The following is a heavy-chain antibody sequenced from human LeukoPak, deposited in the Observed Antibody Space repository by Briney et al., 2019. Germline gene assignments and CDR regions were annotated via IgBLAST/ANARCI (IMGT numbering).Heavy chain of an antibody. Sequence: GGSLRLSCAASGFTFSSYGMHWVRQAPGKGLEWVAFIRYDGSNKYYADSVKGRFTISRDNSKNTLYLQMNSLRAEDTAVYYCAKDDYKVRGAYFDYWGQETLVTVSS. J-gene: IGHJ4*02. CDR1: GFTFSSYG. CDR2: IRYDGSNK. CDR3: AKDDYKVRGAYFDY. D-gene: IGHD3-10*01. V-gene: IGHV3-30*02.